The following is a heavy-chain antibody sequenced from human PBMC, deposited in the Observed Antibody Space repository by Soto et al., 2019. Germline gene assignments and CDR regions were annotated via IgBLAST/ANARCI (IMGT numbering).Heavy chain of an antibody. V-gene: IGHV1-2*04. CDR1: GYTFTGYY. D-gene: IGHD4-4*01. CDR3: ARAGATVTSYGMDV. J-gene: IGHJ6*02. Sequence: ASVKVSCKASGYTFTGYYMHWVRQAPGQGLEWMGWINPNSGGTNYAQKFQGWVTMTRDTSISTAYMELSRLRSDDTAVYYCARAGATVTSYGMDVWGQGTTVTAP. CDR2: INPNSGGT.